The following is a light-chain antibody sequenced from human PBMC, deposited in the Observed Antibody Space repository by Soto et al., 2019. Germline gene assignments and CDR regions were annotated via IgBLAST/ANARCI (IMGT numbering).Light chain of an antibody. Sequence: DIQMTQSPSTLSASAGDRVTITCRASQSLNTALAWYQQKPGKAPRLLIYTASNLESGVPSRFSGSGSGTEFTLTISSLQPDDFATYYCQQHISYPRTFGQGTKVEIK. CDR2: TAS. CDR1: QSLNTA. J-gene: IGKJ1*01. V-gene: IGKV1-5*03. CDR3: QQHISYPRT.